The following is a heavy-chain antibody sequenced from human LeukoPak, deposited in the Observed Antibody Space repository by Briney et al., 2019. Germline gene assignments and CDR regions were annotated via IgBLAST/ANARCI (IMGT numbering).Heavy chain of an antibody. CDR3: ANEIRPNDY. D-gene: IGHD4-17*01. Sequence: GGSLRLSCAASGFTFSSYWMSWVRQAPGKGLEWVSAISISGSKTYYADSVKGRFTISRDNSKNTLYLQMNSLRAEDTAVYYCANEIRPNDYWGQGTQVTVSS. J-gene: IGHJ4*02. V-gene: IGHV3-23*01. CDR2: ISISGSKT. CDR1: GFTFSSYW.